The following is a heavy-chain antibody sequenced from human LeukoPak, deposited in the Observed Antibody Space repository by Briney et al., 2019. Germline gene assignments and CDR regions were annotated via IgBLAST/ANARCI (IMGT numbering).Heavy chain of an antibody. J-gene: IGHJ4*02. CDR1: GGSFSGYY. V-gene: IGHV4-34*01. CDR2: INHSGST. Sequence: PSETLSLTCAVYGGSFSGYYWSWIRQPPGKGLEWIGEINHSGSTNYNPSLKSRVTISVDTSKNQFSLKLSSVTAADTAVYYCARSERIAVAGSFRVWYFDYWGQGTLVTVSS. D-gene: IGHD6-19*01. CDR3: ARSERIAVAGSFRVWYFDY.